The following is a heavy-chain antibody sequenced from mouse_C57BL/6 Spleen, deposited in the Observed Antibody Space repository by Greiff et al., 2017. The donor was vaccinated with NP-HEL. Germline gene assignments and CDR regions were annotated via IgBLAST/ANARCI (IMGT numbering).Heavy chain of an antibody. CDR1: GYAFTNYL. Sequence: VQLQQSGAELVRPGTSVKVSCKASGYAFTNYLIEWVKQRPGQGLEWIGVINPGSGGTNYNEKFKGKATLTADKSSSTAYMQLSSLTSEDSAVYFWASYDYDGGYYAMDYWGQGTSVTVSS. J-gene: IGHJ4*01. CDR3: ASYDYDGGYYAMDY. CDR2: INPGSGGT. D-gene: IGHD2-4*01. V-gene: IGHV1-54*01.